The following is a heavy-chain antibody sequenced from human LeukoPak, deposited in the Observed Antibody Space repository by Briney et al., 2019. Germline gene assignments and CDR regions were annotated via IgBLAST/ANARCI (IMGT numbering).Heavy chain of an antibody. CDR3: ARGPSSGWGIWYIDL. D-gene: IGHD6-19*01. J-gene: IGHJ2*01. CDR2: IRGSSDYM. CDR1: GFTFSSYC. Sequence: GGSLRLSCAASGFTFSSYCMNWVRQAPGKGLEWVSSIRGSSDYMYYADSVKGRFTISRDNAKSSLYLQMNSLRAEDTAVYYCARGPSSGWGIWYIDLWGRGTLVTVSS. V-gene: IGHV3-21*01.